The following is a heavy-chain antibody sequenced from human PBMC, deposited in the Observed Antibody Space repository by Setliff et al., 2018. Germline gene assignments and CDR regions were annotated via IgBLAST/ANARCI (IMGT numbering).Heavy chain of an antibody. CDR3: SRLVRYCTTTTCQSVPGAEV. D-gene: IGHD2-8*01. V-gene: IGHV1-18*04. Sequence: ASVKVSCKASGYTFTDFGISWVRQAPGQGLEWMGWIGAYTGNTNYAQKFQGRVTMTTDTSTSTAYMELRSLRSDDTAVYYCSRLVRYCTTTTCQSVPGAEVWGQGTLVTVSS. CDR1: GYTFTDFG. CDR2: IGAYTGNT. J-gene: IGHJ4*02.